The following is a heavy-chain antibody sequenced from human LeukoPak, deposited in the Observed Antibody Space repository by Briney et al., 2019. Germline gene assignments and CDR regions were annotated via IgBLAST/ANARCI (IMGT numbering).Heavy chain of an antibody. CDR3: ADFYDSSGYLFDY. J-gene: IGHJ4*02. CDR1: GFTFSSYS. Sequence: GGSLRLSCAASGFTFSSYSMNWVRQAPGKGLEWVSSISSSSSYIYYADSVKGRFTISRDNAKNSLYLQMNSLRAEDTAVYYCADFYDSSGYLFDYWGQGTLVTVSS. V-gene: IGHV3-21*01. CDR2: ISSSSSYI. D-gene: IGHD3-22*01.